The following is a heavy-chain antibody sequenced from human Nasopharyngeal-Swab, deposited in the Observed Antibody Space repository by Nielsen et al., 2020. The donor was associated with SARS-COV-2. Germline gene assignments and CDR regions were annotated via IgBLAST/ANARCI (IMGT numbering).Heavy chain of an antibody. J-gene: IGHJ6*02. V-gene: IGHV3-30-3*01. D-gene: IGHD2-15*01. Sequence: WIRQPPGKGLEWVAVISYDGINKYYADSVKGRFTISRDNSKNTLYLQMNSLRAEDTAVYYCARDHLYCSGGSCYRNYYGMDVWGQGTTVTVSS. CDR3: ARDHLYCSGGSCYRNYYGMDV. CDR2: ISYDGINK.